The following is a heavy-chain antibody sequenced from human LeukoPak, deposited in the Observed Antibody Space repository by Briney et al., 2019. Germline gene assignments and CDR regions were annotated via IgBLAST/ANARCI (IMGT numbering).Heavy chain of an antibody. J-gene: IGHJ4*02. CDR2: INTGGRTT. Sequence: GGSLRLSCAASGFTFSDYYMTWIRQAPGKGLEWLAHINTGGRTTYYADPVKGRFTISRDNPKSSLFLQMNSLRAEDTAVYYCGRVFRVTVNPVDSWGQGTLVTVSS. CDR3: GRVFRVTVNPVDS. D-gene: IGHD4-11*01. CDR1: GFTFSDYY. V-gene: IGHV3-11*01.